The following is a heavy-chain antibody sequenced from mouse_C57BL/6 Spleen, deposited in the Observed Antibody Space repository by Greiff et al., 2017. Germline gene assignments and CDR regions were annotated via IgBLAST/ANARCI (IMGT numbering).Heavy chain of an antibody. CDR3: ARGGYGSSPYWYFDV. Sequence: EVQRVESGGGLVKPGGSLKLSCAASGFTFSDYGMHWVRQAPEKGLEWVAYISSGSSTIYYADTVKGRFTISRDNAKNTLFLQMTSLRSEDTAMYYCARGGYGSSPYWYFDVGGTGTTVTVSS. CDR1: GFTFSDYG. D-gene: IGHD1-1*01. J-gene: IGHJ1*03. V-gene: IGHV5-17*01. CDR2: ISSGSSTI.